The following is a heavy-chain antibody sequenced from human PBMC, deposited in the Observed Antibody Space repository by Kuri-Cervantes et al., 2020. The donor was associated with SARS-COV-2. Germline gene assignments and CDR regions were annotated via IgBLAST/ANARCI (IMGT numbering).Heavy chain of an antibody. CDR2: ISGSGGST. CDR1: GFTFSSYA. CDR3: ATAVREPFGGY. V-gene: IGHV3-23*01. D-gene: IGHD3-16*01. J-gene: IGHJ4*02. Sequence: GESLKISCASSGFTFSSYAMSWVRQATGKGLEWVSAISGSGGSTYYADSVKGRFTISRDNSKNTLYLQMNSLRAEDTAVYYCATAVREPFGGYWGQGTLVTVSS.